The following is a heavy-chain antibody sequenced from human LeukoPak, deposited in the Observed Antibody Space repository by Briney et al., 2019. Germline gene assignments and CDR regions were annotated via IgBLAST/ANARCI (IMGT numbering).Heavy chain of an antibody. CDR2: VDPEDGET. CDR3: ATLFIPIAAAGKLDY. J-gene: IGHJ4*02. D-gene: IGHD6-13*01. Sequence: ATVKISCKGSGYTFTDYYMHWVQQAPGKGLEWMGLVDPEDGETIYAETFQGRVTITADTSTDTAYMELSSLRSEDTAVYYCATLFIPIAAAGKLDYWGQGTLVTVSS. V-gene: IGHV1-69-2*01. CDR1: GYTFTDYY.